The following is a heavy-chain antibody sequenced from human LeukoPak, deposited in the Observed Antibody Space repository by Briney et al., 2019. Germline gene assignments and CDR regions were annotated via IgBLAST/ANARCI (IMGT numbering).Heavy chain of an antibody. V-gene: IGHV3-21*01. J-gene: IGHJ3*01. CDR1: GFTFGGYN. D-gene: IGHD3-22*01. CDR3: ARNYYDNTGYYRDAFDV. Sequence: GGSLRLSCAASGFTFGGYNMNWVRQAPGKGLEWVSLIMGSGSFMYYADSLKGRFTVSRDNAKNSLFLQMNSLRAEDTAVYYCARNYYDNTGYYRDAFDVWGQGTMVTVSS. CDR2: IMGSGSFM.